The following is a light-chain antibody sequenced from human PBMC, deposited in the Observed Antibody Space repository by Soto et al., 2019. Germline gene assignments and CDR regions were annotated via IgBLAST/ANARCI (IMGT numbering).Light chain of an antibody. CDR3: QQYGSSPWT. CDR2: GAS. CDR1: QSVSSSY. V-gene: IGKV3-20*01. J-gene: IGKJ1*01. Sequence: EIVLTQSPGTLSLSPGERATLSCRASQSVSSSYLAWYQQKPGQAPRLLIYGASSRATGIPDRFSGSGSGTDFTLTISRLEPEDFAVYYWQQYGSSPWTFGQGNKVESK.